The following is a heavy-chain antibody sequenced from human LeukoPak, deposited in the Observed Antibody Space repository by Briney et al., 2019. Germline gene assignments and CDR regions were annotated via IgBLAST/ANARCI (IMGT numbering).Heavy chain of an antibody. D-gene: IGHD3-3*01. V-gene: IGHV1-46*01. CDR3: ARGSTSMYYDFWSGYFSPDY. Sequence: ASVKVSCKASGYTFTSYYMHWVRQAPGQGLEWMGIINPSGGSTSYAQKFQGRVTMTRDTSTSTVYMELSSLRSEDTAVYYCARGSTSMYYDFWSGYFSPDYWGQGTLVTVSS. CDR2: INPSGGST. J-gene: IGHJ4*02. CDR1: GYTFTSYY.